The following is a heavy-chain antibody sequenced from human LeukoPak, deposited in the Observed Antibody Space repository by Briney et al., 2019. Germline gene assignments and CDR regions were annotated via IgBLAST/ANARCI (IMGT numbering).Heavy chain of an antibody. CDR2: INHSGST. D-gene: IGHD3-10*01. CDR1: GGTFSGYY. CDR3: ARLRRYYGSGSYQIIAYRYYYMDV. V-gene: IGHV4-34*01. J-gene: IGHJ6*03. Sequence: SETLSLTCAVYGGTFSGYYWSWIRQPPGKGLEWIGEINHSGSTNYNPSLKSRGTISVDTSKNQFSLKLSSVTAADTAVYYCARLRRYYGSGSYQIIAYRYYYMDVWGKGTTVTISS.